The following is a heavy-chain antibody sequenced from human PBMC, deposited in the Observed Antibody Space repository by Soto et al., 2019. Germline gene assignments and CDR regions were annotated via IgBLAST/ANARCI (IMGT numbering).Heavy chain of an antibody. J-gene: IGHJ4*02. Sequence: GYIYHSGSTYYNPSLKSRVTISVDRSKNQFSLKLSSVTAADTAVYYCAGRRGGARNYWGQGTLVTVSS. V-gene: IGHV4-30-2*01. CDR3: AGRRGGARNY. D-gene: IGHD2-15*01. CDR2: IYHSGST.